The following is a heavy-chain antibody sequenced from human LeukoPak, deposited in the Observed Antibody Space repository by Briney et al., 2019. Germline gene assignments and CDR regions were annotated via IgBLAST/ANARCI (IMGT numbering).Heavy chain of an antibody. CDR3: TSMIRGIMY. CDR1: GGSFSSDDW. CDR2: LYRSGTG. J-gene: IGHJ4*02. Sequence: SETLSLTCAVSGGSFSSDDWWSWVRQPPGKGLEWIGELYRSGTGNYNPSLESRVTISVDKSKNQFSLKLTSVTAADTAVYYCTSMIRGIMYWGQGTLVTVSS. D-gene: IGHD3-10*01. V-gene: IGHV4-4*02.